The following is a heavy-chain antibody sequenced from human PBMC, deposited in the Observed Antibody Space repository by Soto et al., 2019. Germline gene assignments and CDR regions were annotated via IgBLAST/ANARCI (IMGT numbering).Heavy chain of an antibody. D-gene: IGHD3-3*01. CDR2: IYYSGST. CDR1: GGYISSSSYY. V-gene: IGHV4-39*07. Sequence: SETLSLTCTVSGGYISSSSYYWGCIRQPPGKGLEWIGSIYYSGSTYYNPSLKSRVTISVDTSKNQFSLKLSSVTAADTAVYYCARDIRITIFGVVINNWFDPWGQGTLVTVSS. J-gene: IGHJ5*02. CDR3: ARDIRITIFGVVINNWFDP.